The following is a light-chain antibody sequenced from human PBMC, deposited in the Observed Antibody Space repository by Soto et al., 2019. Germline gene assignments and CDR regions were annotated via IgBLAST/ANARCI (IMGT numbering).Light chain of an antibody. CDR2: GAS. CDR1: QSVSKY. Sequence: EIVLTQSPSTLSLSPGEGATLSCRASQSVSKYLAWFQQKPGQAPRVLIYGASTRATGIPDRFIGSGSGTDFSLTISRLEPEDFAVYYCHQYTSSPWTLGQGTRVDIK. J-gene: IGKJ1*01. V-gene: IGKV3-20*01. CDR3: HQYTSSPWT.